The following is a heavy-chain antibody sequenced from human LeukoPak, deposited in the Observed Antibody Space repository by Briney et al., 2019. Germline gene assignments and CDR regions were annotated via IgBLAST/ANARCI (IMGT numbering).Heavy chain of an antibody. CDR1: GGIFSNYA. CDR2: IIPIFGTA. J-gene: IGHJ6*02. Sequence: SVTVSCKASGGIFSNYAITWVRQAPGQGLEWMGGIIPIFGTANYAQKFQGRVTITADESTSTAYMELSSLRSEDTAVYYCARAVGSGRPSYGMDVWGQGTTVTVSS. CDR3: ARAVGSGRPSYGMDV. D-gene: IGHD3-10*01. V-gene: IGHV1-69*13.